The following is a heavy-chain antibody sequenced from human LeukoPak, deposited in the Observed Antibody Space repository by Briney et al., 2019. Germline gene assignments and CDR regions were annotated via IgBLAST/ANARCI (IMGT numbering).Heavy chain of an antibody. CDR2: IKNKPDGETT. CDR1: GFTFRNAW. V-gene: IGHV3-15*01. CDR3: TTDVVGRDGYAYYYYYMDV. D-gene: IGHD5-24*01. Sequence: GGSLRLSCLASGFTFRNAWMSWVRLAPGKGLEWVGRIKNKPDGETTDCAAPVKGRFTISRDDSKNTLYLQMESLKTEDTALYYCTTDVVGRDGYAYYYYYMDVWGKGTTVTVSS. J-gene: IGHJ6*03.